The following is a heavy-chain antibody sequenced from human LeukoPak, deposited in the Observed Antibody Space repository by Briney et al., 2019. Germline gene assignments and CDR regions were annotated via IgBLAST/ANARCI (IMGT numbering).Heavy chain of an antibody. V-gene: IGHV3-74*01. CDR1: GFTFSSYG. CDR3: ARAIPDDAFDI. J-gene: IGHJ3*02. Sequence: GGSLRLSCAASGFTFSSYGMHWVRQAPGKGLVWVSRINSDGSSTSYADSVKGRFTISRDNAKNTLYLQMNSLRAEDTAVYYCARAIPDDAFDIWGQGTMVTVSS. CDR2: INSDGSST.